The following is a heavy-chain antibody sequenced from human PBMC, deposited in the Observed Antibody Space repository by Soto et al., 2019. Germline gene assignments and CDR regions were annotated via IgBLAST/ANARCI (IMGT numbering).Heavy chain of an antibody. CDR3: ARGVKWGIFGHDAFDI. V-gene: IGHV1-69*02. CDR2: IIPILGIA. J-gene: IGHJ3*02. Sequence: SVKVSCKASGGTFSSYTISWVRQAPGQGLERMGRIIPILGIANYAQKFQGRVTITADKSTSTAYMELSSLRSEDTAVYYCARGVKWGIFGHDAFDIWGQGTMVTVSS. D-gene: IGHD3-3*01. CDR1: GGTFSSYT.